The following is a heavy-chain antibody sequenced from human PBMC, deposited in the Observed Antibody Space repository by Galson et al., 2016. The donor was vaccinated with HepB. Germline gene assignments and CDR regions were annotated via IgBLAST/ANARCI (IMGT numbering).Heavy chain of an antibody. J-gene: IGHJ2*01. D-gene: IGHD3-3*01. CDR3: ARDGSAYYSKWYFDL. CDR1: GIPFSSYW. Sequence: LRLSCAASGIPFSSYWMSWVRQAPGKGLEWVANIKQDGSERYYAGSMKGRFTVSRDNAKNSVYLQMNSLRAEDTAVYYCARDGSAYYSKWYFDLWGRGTLVTVSS. V-gene: IGHV3-7*01. CDR2: IKQDGSER.